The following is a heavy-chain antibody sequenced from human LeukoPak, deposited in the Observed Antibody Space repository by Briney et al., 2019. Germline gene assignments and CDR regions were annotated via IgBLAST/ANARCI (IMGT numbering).Heavy chain of an antibody. Sequence: GGSLRLSCAASGFTFSSYGMHWVRQAPGKGLEWVTDISYDGSNKYYADSVKGRFTISRDNSKNTLYLQMNSLRAEDTAVYYCAKDQGDSSGTYYYYYGMDVWGQRTTVTVSS. D-gene: IGHD3-22*01. CDR1: GFTFSSYG. CDR3: AKDQGDSSGTYYYYYGMDV. J-gene: IGHJ6*02. CDR2: ISYDGSNK. V-gene: IGHV3-30*18.